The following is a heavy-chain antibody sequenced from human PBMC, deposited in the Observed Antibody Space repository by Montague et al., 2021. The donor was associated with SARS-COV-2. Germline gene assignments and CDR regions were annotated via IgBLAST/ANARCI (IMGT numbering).Heavy chain of an antibody. Sequence: SLRLSCAASGFIFRHYAMSWVRQAPGKGLEWVSGISTSGDYTYXXXSXKGRFTISRDNSRNTLYLQMNSLRAEDTAIYYCAKDREMDYSADYWGQGTLVTVSS. V-gene: IGHV3-23*01. CDR3: AKDREMDYSADY. J-gene: IGHJ4*02. D-gene: IGHD5-24*01. CDR2: ISTSGDYT. CDR1: GFIFRHYA.